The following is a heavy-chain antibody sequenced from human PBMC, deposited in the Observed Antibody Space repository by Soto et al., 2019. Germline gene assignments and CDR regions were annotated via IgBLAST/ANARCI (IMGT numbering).Heavy chain of an antibody. J-gene: IGHJ4*02. V-gene: IGHV1-69*06. Sequence: QVQLVQSGAEVKNPGSSVKVSCKTSGGTFNSYLIDWVRQAPGQGLEWMGGIIPAFGTAKYAQKFQGRVTITADKSTTTAYMELRTLTSEDPAVYYWARGLDQPPVGLYFDTWGQGTLVTVSS. CDR1: GGTFNSYL. CDR3: ARGLDQPPVGLYFDT. CDR2: IIPAFGTA. D-gene: IGHD2-2*01.